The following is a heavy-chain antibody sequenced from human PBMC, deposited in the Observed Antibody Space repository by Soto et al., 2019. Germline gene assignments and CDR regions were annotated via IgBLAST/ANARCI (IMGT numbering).Heavy chain of an antibody. CDR1: GFTFSTYW. D-gene: IGHD2-8*02. CDR3: ARCVHIVPVSTTAFDL. J-gene: IGHJ4*02. CDR2: ISPDGSNR. V-gene: IGHV3-74*01. Sequence: PGGSLILSCAASGFTFSTYWMNWVRQTPGKGLMWVSRISPDGSNRGYADSVEGRFTVSRDNAKNTLYLQMHSLRAEDTAMYYCARCVHIVPVSTTAFDLWGEGTLVTVSS.